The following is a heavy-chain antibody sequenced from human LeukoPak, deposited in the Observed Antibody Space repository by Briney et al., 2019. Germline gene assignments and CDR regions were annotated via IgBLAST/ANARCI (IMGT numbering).Heavy chain of an antibody. CDR1: GGSISSSSYY. J-gene: IGHJ4*02. CDR3: AASIAVARRGLYY. CDR2: IYYSGST. D-gene: IGHD6-19*01. Sequence: SETLSFTGTVSGGSISSSSYYWGWIGQPPGKWLEWIGSIYYSGSTYYNPSIKSRVAISVDTSKYQFSLKLSSVTAADTAVYYCAASIAVARRGLYYWGQGTLVTVSS. V-gene: IGHV4-39*07.